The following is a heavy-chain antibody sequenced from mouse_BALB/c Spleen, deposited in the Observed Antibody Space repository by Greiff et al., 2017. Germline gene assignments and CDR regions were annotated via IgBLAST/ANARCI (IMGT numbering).Heavy chain of an antibody. CDR2: ISYSGST. CDR1: GYSITSDYA. D-gene: IGHD4-1*01. Sequence: ESGPGLVKPSQSLSLTCTVTGYSITSDYAWNWIRQFPGNKLEWMGYISYSGSTSYNPSLKSRISITRDTSKNQFFLQLNSVTTEDTATYYCNWVYYYAMDYWGQGTSVTVSS. CDR3: NWVYYYAMDY. V-gene: IGHV3-2*02. J-gene: IGHJ4*01.